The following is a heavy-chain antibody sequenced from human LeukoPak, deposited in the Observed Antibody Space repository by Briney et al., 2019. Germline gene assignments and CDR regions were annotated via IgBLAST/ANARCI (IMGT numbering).Heavy chain of an antibody. CDR3: ARNRVGGYYYDSSGSY. V-gene: IGHV4-39*01. Sequence: SETLSLTCTVSGVSISSSSYYWGWVRQPPGKGLEWIGSIYYSGSTYYHPSLKSQFTISVATSKNQFSLKLSSVTAADTAVYYCARNRVGGYYYDSSGSYWGQGTLVTVSS. CDR1: GVSISSSSYY. CDR2: IYYSGST. J-gene: IGHJ4*02. D-gene: IGHD3-22*01.